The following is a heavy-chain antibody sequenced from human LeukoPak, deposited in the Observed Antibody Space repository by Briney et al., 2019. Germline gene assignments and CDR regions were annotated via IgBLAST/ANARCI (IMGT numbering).Heavy chain of an antibody. J-gene: IGHJ4*02. CDR3: ARGYYYDSSGYYRNPHFDY. CDR1: GFTFSSYS. V-gene: IGHV3-48*01. D-gene: IGHD3-22*01. Sequence: PGGSLRLSCAASGFTFSSYSMNWVRQAPGKGLEWVSYISSSSSTMYYADSVKGRFTISRDNAKNSLYPQMNSLRAEDTAVYYCARGYYYDSSGYYRNPHFDYWGQGTLVTVSS. CDR2: ISSSSSTM.